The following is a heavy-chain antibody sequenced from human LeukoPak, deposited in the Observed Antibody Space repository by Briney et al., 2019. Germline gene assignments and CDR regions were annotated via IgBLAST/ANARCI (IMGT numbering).Heavy chain of an antibody. CDR2: INPNSGDT. J-gene: IGHJ4*02. V-gene: IGHV1-2*06. CDR3: ARDYCGGDCFPDY. CDR1: GYTFTGYY. D-gene: IGHD2-21*02. Sequence: VASVQVPCKASGYTFTGYYVHWVRQAPGQGLEWMGRINPNSGDTNYAQKFQGRVTMTRDTSISTAYMELSRLRSDDTAVYYCARDYCGGDCFPDYWGQGTLVTVSS.